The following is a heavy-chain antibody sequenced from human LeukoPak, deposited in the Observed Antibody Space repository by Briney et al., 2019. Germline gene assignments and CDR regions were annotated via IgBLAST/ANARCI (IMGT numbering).Heavy chain of an antibody. CDR1: GYTFTSYG. CDR2: TSADNGNT. V-gene: IGHV1-18*01. Sequence: ASVKVSCKASGYTFTSYGISWVRQARGQGLEWMGWTSADNGNTNYAQKLQGRVTMTTDTSTSTAYMELRSLRSDDTAVYYCARDQPRTTVTTYVGSGYAFDIWGQGTMVTVSS. CDR3: ARDQPRTTVTTYVGSGYAFDI. J-gene: IGHJ3*02. D-gene: IGHD4-17*01.